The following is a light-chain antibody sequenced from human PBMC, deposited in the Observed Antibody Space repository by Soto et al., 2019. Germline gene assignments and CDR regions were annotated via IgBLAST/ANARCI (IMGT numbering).Light chain of an antibody. J-gene: IGKJ1*01. CDR1: QNIGNS. CDR3: QRFNSDPPT. CDR2: GAS. Sequence: IVMTQSPAPLSMSPGHRAHSYCAASQNIGNSLAWYQQNPGQAPRLLISGASTRDTGVPARFSGSGSGTEFTLTSSSLQSEDFATYYCQRFNSDPPTFGQGTKVDIK. V-gene: IGKV3-15*01.